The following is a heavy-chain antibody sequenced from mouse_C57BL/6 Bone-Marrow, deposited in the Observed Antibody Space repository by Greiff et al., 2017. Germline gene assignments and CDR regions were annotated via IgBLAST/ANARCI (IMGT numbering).Heavy chain of an antibody. CDR2: INPYNGGT. J-gene: IGHJ3*01. Sequence: SGPVLVKPGASVKMSCKASGYTFTDYYMNWVKQSHGKSLEWIGVINPYNGGTSYNQKFKGKATLTVDKSSSTAYMELNSLTSEDSAVYYCARGEGIYYGNWGFAYWGQGTLVTVSA. D-gene: IGHD2-1*01. CDR1: GYTFTDYY. V-gene: IGHV1-19*01. CDR3: ARGEGIYYGNWGFAY.